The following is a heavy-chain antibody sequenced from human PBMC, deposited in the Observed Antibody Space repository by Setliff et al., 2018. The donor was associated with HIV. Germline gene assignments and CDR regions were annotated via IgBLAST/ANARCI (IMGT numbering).Heavy chain of an antibody. CDR3: ARVYCSGGACYSLNS. J-gene: IGHJ4*02. CDR1: GYTFSTYS. Sequence: ASVMVSCKASGYTFSTYSIHWVRQAPGQRLEWMGWINPGSGNTQYSQKLQGRITITRDSSASTVYLELSSLRFEDTAVYYCARVYCSGGACYSLNSWGQGALVTVSS. CDR2: INPGSGNT. V-gene: IGHV1-3*01. D-gene: IGHD2-15*01.